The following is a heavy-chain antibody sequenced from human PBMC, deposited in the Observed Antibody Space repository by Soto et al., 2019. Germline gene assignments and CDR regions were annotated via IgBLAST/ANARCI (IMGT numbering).Heavy chain of an antibody. CDR2: IYYSGRT. J-gene: IGHJ4*02. Sequence: QVQLQESGPGLVKPSETLSLTCTVSGGSISNYYWIWIRQPPGQGLEWSGDIYYSGRTRYNPSLKSRVTISVDTSKNKFSLKLSSVTAADTAVYYCARHGPIAAAGTVFDYWGQGTLVTVSS. CDR1: GGSISNYY. CDR3: ARHGPIAAAGTVFDY. D-gene: IGHD6-13*01. V-gene: IGHV4-59*08.